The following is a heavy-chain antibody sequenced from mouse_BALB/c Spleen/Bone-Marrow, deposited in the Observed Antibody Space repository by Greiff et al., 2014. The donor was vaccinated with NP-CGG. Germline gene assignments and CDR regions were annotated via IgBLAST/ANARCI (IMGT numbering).Heavy chain of an antibody. Sequence: EVQRVESGAELVKPGASVKLSCTASGFNIKDTYMHWVKQRPEQGLERIGRIDPASDYTQFDSKFQGKATITADTSSNTAYLQLSSLTSEDTAVYYCATLTGTFDYWGQGTTLTVSS. CDR3: ATLTGTFDY. CDR2: IDPASDYT. CDR1: GFNIKDTY. D-gene: IGHD4-1*01. V-gene: IGHV14-3*02. J-gene: IGHJ2*01.